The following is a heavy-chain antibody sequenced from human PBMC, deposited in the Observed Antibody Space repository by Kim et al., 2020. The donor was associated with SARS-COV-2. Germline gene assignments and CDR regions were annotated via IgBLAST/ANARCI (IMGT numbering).Heavy chain of an antibody. J-gene: IGHJ3*02. Sequence: SETLSLTCTVSGGSISSSSYYWGWIRQPPGKGLEWIGSIYYSGSTYYNPSLKSRVTISVDTSKNQFSLKLSSVTAADTAVYYCARHTAMVTYAFDIWGQGTMVTVSS. V-gene: IGHV4-39*01. CDR1: GGSISSSSYY. CDR2: IYYSGST. CDR3: ARHTAMVTYAFDI. D-gene: IGHD5-18*01.